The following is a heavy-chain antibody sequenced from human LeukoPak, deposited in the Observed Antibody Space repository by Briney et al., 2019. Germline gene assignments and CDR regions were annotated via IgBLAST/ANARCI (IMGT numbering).Heavy chain of an antibody. V-gene: IGHV3-7*01. Sequence: PGGSLTLSCGASGFNFSRYWMSWVRQAPGKGLQWVANIKQDGSQKNYVDSVKGRFTISRDNAKNSLYLQMSSLRAEDTALCYCVNVPTGYWGQGTLVTVSS. D-gene: IGHD2-8*01. CDR2: IKQDGSQK. CDR1: GFNFSRYW. CDR3: VNVPTGY. J-gene: IGHJ4*02.